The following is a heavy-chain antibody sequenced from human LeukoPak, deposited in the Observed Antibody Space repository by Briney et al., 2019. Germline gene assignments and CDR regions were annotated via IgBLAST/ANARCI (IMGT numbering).Heavy chain of an antibody. Sequence: PSQTLSLTCTVSGGSISSGDYYWSWIRQPPGKGLEWIGYIYYSGSTYYNPSLKSRVTISVDTSKNQFSLKLSSVTAADTAVHYCARAHYYGSGSYSFDYWGQGTLVTVSS. CDR2: IYYSGST. CDR1: GGSISSGDYY. J-gene: IGHJ4*02. D-gene: IGHD3-10*01. CDR3: ARAHYYGSGSYSFDY. V-gene: IGHV4-30-4*01.